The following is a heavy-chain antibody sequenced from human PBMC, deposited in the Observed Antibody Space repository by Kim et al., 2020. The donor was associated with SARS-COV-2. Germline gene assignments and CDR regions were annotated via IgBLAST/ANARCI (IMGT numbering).Heavy chain of an antibody. CDR3: TRLWFGSGSYGRGY. CDR1: GFTFSGSA. CDR2: IRSKANSYAT. D-gene: IGHD3-10*01. Sequence: GGSLRLSCAASGFTFSGSAMHWVCQASGKGLEWVGRIRSKANSYATAYAASVKGRFTISRDDSKNTAYLQMNSLKTEDTAVYYCTRLWFGSGSYGRGYWGQGTLVTVSS. J-gene: IGHJ4*02. V-gene: IGHV3-73*01.